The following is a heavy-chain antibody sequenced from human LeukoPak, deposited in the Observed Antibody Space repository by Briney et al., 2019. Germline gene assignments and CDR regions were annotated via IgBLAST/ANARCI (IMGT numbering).Heavy chain of an antibody. J-gene: IGHJ4*02. D-gene: IGHD4-17*01. Sequence: PGRSLRLSCAASGFTFSSYGKLGVRQAPGKGLEWVAVIWNDGSHEYYADSEKGRFTISRYHSRDTVYLQMNSLRDEDTAVYYCAKDATEYGDSHFDCWGQGTLVTVSS. CDR2: IWNDGSHE. V-gene: IGHV3-33*06. CDR3: AKDATEYGDSHFDC. CDR1: GFTFSSYG.